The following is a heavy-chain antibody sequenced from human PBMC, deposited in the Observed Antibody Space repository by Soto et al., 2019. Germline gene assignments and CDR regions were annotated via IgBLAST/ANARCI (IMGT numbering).Heavy chain of an antibody. J-gene: IGHJ4*02. D-gene: IGHD5-18*01. CDR1: GFTFSSYG. V-gene: IGHV3-33*01. CDR3: ARTRGYSYGYLDY. CDR2: IWYDGSNK. Sequence: QVQLVESGGGVVQPGRSLRLSCAASGFTFSSYGMHWVRQAPGKGLEWVAVIWYDGSNKYYADSVKGRFTISRDNSKNTLYLQMNSLRAEDTAVYYCARTRGYSYGYLDYWGQGTLVTVSS.